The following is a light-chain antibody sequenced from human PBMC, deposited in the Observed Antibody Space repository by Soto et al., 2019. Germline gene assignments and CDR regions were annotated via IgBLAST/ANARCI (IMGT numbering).Light chain of an antibody. Sequence: EIVLTQSPGTLSLSPGEGATLSCRASQPVANNYLAWYQHVPGQAPRLLIYGASARAAGIPDRFSGSGSGTDLTLLNSRLEPEDFAVYYCQQYGRIPRVTFGHGTRGDFK. CDR2: GAS. CDR1: QPVANNY. CDR3: QQYGRIPRVT. J-gene: IGKJ3*01. V-gene: IGKV3-20*01.